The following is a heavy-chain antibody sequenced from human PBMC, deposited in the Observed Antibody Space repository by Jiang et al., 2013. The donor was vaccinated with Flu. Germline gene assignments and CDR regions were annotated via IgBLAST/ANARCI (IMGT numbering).Heavy chain of an antibody. V-gene: IGHV4-59*08. CDR2: IYYSGST. Sequence: GLVKPSETLSLTCTVSGGSISSYYWSWIRQPPGKGLEWIGYIYYSGSTNYNPSLKSRVTISVDTSKNQFSLKLSSVTAADTAVYYCACGSGSYYNTYYYGMDVWGQGTTVTVSS. CDR3: ACGSGSYYNTYYYGMDV. J-gene: IGHJ6*02. D-gene: IGHD3-10*01. CDR1: GGSISSYY.